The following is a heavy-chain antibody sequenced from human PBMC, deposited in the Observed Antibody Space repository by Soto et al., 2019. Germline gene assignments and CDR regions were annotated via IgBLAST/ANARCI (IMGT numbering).Heavy chain of an antibody. CDR2: ISGNGGST. CDR1: GFTFSSYA. Sequence: GGSLTLSCAAPGFTFSSYAMSWVRQAPGKGLEWVSAISGNGGSTYYADSVKGRFTISIGNSKNTLYLHLNSLSAEDTAVYYCAKSIGFGAVISYAHYLAYWAQGTLVTVSS. J-gene: IGHJ4*02. CDR3: AKSIGFGAVISYAHYLAY. D-gene: IGHD3-3*01. V-gene: IGHV3-23*01.